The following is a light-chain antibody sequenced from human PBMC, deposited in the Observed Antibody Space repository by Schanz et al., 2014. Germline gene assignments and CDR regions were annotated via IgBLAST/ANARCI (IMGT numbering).Light chain of an antibody. J-gene: IGLJ2*01. CDR2: DVT. V-gene: IGLV2-14*01. Sequence: QSALTQPASVSGSPGQSITISCTGSSSDVGGYDFVSWYQQHAGKAPRLMIYDVTNRPSGVSNRFSGSKSGNTASLTVSGLQAEDEADYYCSSFAGSNNVVFGGGTKLTV. CDR3: SSFAGSNNVV. CDR1: SSDVGGYDF.